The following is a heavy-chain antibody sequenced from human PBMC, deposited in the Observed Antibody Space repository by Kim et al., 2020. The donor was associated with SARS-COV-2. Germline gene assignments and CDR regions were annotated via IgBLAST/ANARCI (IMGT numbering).Heavy chain of an antibody. J-gene: IGHJ4*02. CDR2: TYYRSNWYN. D-gene: IGHD2-15*01. CDR3: ARGGYCGGGTCYPLDS. CDR1: GDSVSSDFAA. V-gene: IGHV6-1*01. Sequence: SQTLSLTCVISGDSVSSDFAAWTWIRQSPSRGLEWLGRTYYRSNWYNDYAESVKSRITINSDTSKNQLSLQLKSVAPEDTAVYYCARGGYCGGGTCYPLDSWGQGTLVTVSS.